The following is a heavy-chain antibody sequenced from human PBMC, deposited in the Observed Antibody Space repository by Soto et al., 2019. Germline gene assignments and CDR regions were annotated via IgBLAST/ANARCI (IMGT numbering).Heavy chain of an antibody. CDR3: ARVGIVGATIDY. CDR2: ISSNGGST. CDR1: GFTFSSYA. J-gene: IGHJ4*02. V-gene: IGHV3-64*01. Sequence: EVQLVESGGGLVQPGGSLRLSCAASGFTFSSYAMHWVRQAPGKGLEYVSAISSNGGSTYYANSVKGRFTISRDNSKNTLYLQMGSLRAEDMAVYYCARVGIVGATIDYWGQGTLVTVSS. D-gene: IGHD1-26*01.